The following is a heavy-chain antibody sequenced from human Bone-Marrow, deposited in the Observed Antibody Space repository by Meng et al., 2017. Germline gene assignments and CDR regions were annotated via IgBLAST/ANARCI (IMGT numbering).Heavy chain of an antibody. J-gene: IGHJ4*02. CDR2: IYHSGTT. D-gene: IGHD3-22*01. V-gene: IGHV4-38-2*02. Sequence: SETLCLTCTVPGDSISSAYYWNWIRQPAEKGKEWIGTIYHSGTTYYNPALKSRVTLSVDTSKYHFSLTRTSVTAADTAVYYCARSWYEYDTIDFWGQGKLVTVSS. CDR3: ARSWYEYDTIDF. CDR1: GDSISSAYY.